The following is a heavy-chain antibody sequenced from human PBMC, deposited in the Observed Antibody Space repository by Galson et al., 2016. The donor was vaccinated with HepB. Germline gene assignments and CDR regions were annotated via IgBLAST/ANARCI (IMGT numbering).Heavy chain of an antibody. CDR2: MSFDRISK. J-gene: IGHJ4*02. CDR3: AREGGTSGRAGFFDF. V-gene: IGHV3-30-3*01. Sequence: SLRLSCADSGYTLSTSIIHWVRKPPGEGLEWVTAMSFDRISKYYADSVKGRFTISRDNSNNIVYLQMDSMRPEDTAVYYCAREGGTSGRAGFFDFWSRGVLVTVSS. D-gene: IGHD6-25*01. CDR1: GYTLSTSI.